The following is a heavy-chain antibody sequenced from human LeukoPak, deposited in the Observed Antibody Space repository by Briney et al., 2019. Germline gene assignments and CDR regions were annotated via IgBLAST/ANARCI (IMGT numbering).Heavy chain of an antibody. Sequence: SETLSLTCSVSGYSISSGYHWGCVRQPPGQGLERIGSIYHSGSTSYNPPLKSRVTISVDTTKNQLSLKLSFVTAADAAVYYWARDYIGVVTAIRSVSFDYWGQGTPVTVSS. CDR1: GYSISSGYH. J-gene: IGHJ4*01. D-gene: IGHD2-21*02. V-gene: IGHV4-38-2*02. CDR3: ARDYIGVVTAIRSVSFDY. CDR2: IYHSGST.